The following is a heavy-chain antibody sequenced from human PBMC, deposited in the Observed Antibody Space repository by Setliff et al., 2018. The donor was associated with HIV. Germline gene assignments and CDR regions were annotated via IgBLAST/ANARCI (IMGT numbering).Heavy chain of an antibody. D-gene: IGHD3-10*01. Sequence: GASVKVSCKASGGTFSSYAISWVRQAPGQGLEWMGGIIPIFGTANYAQKFQGRVTITTDESTSTAYMELSSLRSEDTAVYYCAREAYYYGSGSYYPPIYYYYYMDVWGKGTTVTVS. CDR3: AREAYYYGSGSYYPPIYYYYYMDV. CDR1: GGTFSSYA. V-gene: IGHV1-69*05. CDR2: IIPIFGTA. J-gene: IGHJ6*03.